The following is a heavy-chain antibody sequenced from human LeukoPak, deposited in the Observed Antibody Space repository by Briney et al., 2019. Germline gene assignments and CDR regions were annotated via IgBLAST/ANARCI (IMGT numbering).Heavy chain of an antibody. Sequence: ASVTVSFKASGYTFTIYYMHWVRQAPGQGLEWMGIINPSGGSTSYAQKFQGRVTMTRDISTSTVYMELSSLRSEDTAVYYCARSPLLTYYFDYWGQGTLVTVSS. D-gene: IGHD2/OR15-2a*01. CDR2: INPSGGST. CDR1: GYTFTIYY. V-gene: IGHV1-46*01. J-gene: IGHJ4*02. CDR3: ARSPLLTYYFDY.